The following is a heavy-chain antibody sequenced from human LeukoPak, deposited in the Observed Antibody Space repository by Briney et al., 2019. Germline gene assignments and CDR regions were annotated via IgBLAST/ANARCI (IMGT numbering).Heavy chain of an antibody. Sequence: GGSLRLSCAASGFTFNNYAMTWVRQAPGKGLEWVSYVSGGGDTTYYSDSVKGRFSISRDNSKNTLYLQMNSLTAEDTALYYCATKSGSHGHLSLFDFWGQGTLVTVPS. D-gene: IGHD3-10*01. CDR2: VSGGGDTT. V-gene: IGHV3-23*01. CDR3: ATKSGSHGHLSLFDF. J-gene: IGHJ4*02. CDR1: GFTFNNYA.